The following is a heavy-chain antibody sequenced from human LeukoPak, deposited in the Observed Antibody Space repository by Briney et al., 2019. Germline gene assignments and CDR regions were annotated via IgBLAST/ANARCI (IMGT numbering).Heavy chain of an antibody. CDR1: GYTFTDYY. CDR2: INPNSGGT. V-gene: IGHV1-2*02. CDR3: ARGSSKSNCDY. D-gene: IGHD6-13*01. Sequence: ASVKVSCKASGYTFTDYYMHWVRQAPGQGLEWMGWINPNSGGTIYAQKFQGRVTMTRDTSISTAYMELSRLTSDDTAVYFCARGSSKSNCDYWGQGTLVTVSS. J-gene: IGHJ4*02.